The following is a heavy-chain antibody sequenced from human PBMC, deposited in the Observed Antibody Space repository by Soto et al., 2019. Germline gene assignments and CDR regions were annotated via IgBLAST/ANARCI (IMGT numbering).Heavy chain of an antibody. J-gene: IGHJ4*02. V-gene: IGHV3-33*01. CDR1: GFTFSSYG. Sequence: QVQLVESGGGVVQPGRSVRLSCAASGFTFSSYGMHWVRQAPGKGLEWVAVIWYDGSNKYYADSVKGRFTISRDNSKNTLYLQMNSLRAEDTAVYYCARSQLQLRGASYYFDYWGQGTLVTVSS. D-gene: IGHD3-10*01. CDR3: ARSQLQLRGASYYFDY. CDR2: IWYDGSNK.